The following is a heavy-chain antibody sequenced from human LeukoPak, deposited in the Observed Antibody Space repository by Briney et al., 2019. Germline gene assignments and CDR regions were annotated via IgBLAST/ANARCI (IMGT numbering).Heavy chain of an antibody. CDR3: ASGIMVRGVLGAFDI. CDR2: IYYSGST. CDR1: GGSISSGGYY. V-gene: IGHV4-31*03. D-gene: IGHD3-10*01. Sequence: SETLSLTCTVSGGSISSGGYYWSWIRQPPGKRLEWFGYIYYSGSTYYIPSLKSRVTISVDTSKNQFSLKLSSVTAADTAVYYCASGIMVRGVLGAFDIWGQGTMVTVSS. J-gene: IGHJ3*02.